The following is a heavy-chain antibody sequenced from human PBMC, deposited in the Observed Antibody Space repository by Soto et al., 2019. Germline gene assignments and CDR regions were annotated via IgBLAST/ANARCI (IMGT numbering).Heavy chain of an antibody. D-gene: IGHD3-22*01. V-gene: IGHV4-34*01. CDR1: GGSFSGYY. CDR3: ARGLKRITMIVVAHNWFDP. Sequence: SETLSLTCAVYGGSFSGYYWSWIRQPPGKGLEWIGEINHSGSTNYNPSLKSRVTISVDTSKNQFSLKLSSVTAADTAVYYCARGLKRITMIVVAHNWFDPWGQGTLVTVSS. J-gene: IGHJ5*02. CDR2: INHSGST.